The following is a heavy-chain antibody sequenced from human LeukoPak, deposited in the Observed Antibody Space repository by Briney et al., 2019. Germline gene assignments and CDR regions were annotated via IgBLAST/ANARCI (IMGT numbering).Heavy chain of an antibody. Sequence: ASVKVSCKASGGTFSSYAISWVRQAPGQGLEWMGWISAYNGNTNYAQKLQGRVTMTTDISTSTAYMELRSLRSDDTAVYYCARQVFSYYYMDVWGKGTTVTVSS. J-gene: IGHJ6*03. D-gene: IGHD2-21*01. CDR3: ARQVFSYYYMDV. CDR1: GGTFSSYA. V-gene: IGHV1-18*01. CDR2: ISAYNGNT.